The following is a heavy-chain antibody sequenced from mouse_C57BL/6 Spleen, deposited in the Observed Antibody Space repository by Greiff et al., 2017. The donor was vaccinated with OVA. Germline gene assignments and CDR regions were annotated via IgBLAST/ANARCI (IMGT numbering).Heavy chain of an antibody. V-gene: IGHV5-17*01. D-gene: IGHD1-1*01. CDR2: ISSGSSTT. CDR1: GFTFSDYG. Sequence: EVLLVESGGGLVKPGASLKLSCAASGFTFSDYGMHWVRQAPEKGLEWVAYISSGSSTTNYADTVKGRFTFSRDNAKNTLFLQMTSLRSDDTDMYYCAKGDYVSMDYWGQGTSVTVSS. CDR3: AKGDYVSMDY. J-gene: IGHJ4*01.